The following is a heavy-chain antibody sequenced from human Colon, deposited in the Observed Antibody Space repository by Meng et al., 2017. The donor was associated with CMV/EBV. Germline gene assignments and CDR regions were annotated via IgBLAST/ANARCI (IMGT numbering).Heavy chain of an antibody. V-gene: IGHV4-34*01. Sequence: GGSFSGYYWSWIRQPPGKGLEWIGEINHSGSTNYNPSLKSRVTISVDTSKNQFSLKLSSVTAADTAVYYCARGRRVVVPAAMGSYFDYWGQGTLVTVSS. CDR2: INHSGST. J-gene: IGHJ4*02. CDR1: GGSFSGYY. D-gene: IGHD2-2*01. CDR3: ARGRRVVVPAAMGSYFDY.